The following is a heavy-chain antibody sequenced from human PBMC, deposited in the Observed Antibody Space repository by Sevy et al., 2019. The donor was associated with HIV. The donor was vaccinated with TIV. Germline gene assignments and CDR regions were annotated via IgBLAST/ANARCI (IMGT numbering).Heavy chain of an antibody. J-gene: IGHJ4*01. V-gene: IGHV4-4*07. CDR3: VRGVVLDYFDY. D-gene: IGHD2-15*01. CDR2: IYTSGST. Sequence: SETLSLTCTVSGASISYYYWSWIRQPAGKGLEWIGRIYTSGSTDYNPSLKSRVTMSIDTSKNQFSLKLRSVTAADTAVYYCVRGVVLDYFDYWGHGTLVTVSS. CDR1: GASISYYY.